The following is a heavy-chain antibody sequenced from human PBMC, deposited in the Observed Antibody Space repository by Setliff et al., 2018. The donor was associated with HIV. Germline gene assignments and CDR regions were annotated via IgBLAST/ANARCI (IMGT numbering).Heavy chain of an antibody. CDR1: GASFTSARYY. V-gene: IGHV4-31*03. D-gene: IGHD2-21*01. J-gene: IGHJ5*02. CDR3: ARGVYCGASCYQGTDH. CDR2: VHNSGTA. Sequence: PSETLSLTCSVSGASFTSARYYCTWIRQHPGHPGKGLEWIGYVHNSGTAYSTPSLRSRVDISLDTSNSQFSLNLRAVTAADTAVYYRARGVYCGASCYQGTDHWGQGTLVTV.